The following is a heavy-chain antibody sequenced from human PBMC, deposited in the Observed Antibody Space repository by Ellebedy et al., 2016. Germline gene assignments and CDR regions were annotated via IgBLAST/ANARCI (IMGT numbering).Heavy chain of an antibody. D-gene: IGHD1-1*01. Sequence: SETLSLXXTVSGASISSSIYYWAWLRPPPGQDLEWIGTTYYTGATSYNPSLRSRVTLDVDTSKNHFSLTLNSATAADTAVYYCARLPRTMANAVYFFDSWGQGTLVTVSS. J-gene: IGHJ4*02. V-gene: IGHV4-39*02. CDR1: GASISSSIYY. CDR3: ARLPRTMANAVYFFDS. CDR2: TYYTGAT.